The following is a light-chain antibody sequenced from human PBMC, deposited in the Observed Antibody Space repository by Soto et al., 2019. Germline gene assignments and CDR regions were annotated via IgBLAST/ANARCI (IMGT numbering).Light chain of an antibody. CDR1: SRDIGAYNY. Sequence: QSALTQPPSASGSRGQSVASSCTATSRDIGAYNYVSWYQQHPGKAPKLMIYDVTTRPSGVPDRFSGSKSGNTASLTVSGLLAEDEADYYCSLYAGGNNVVFGGGTKLTVL. CDR3: SLYAGGNNVV. CDR2: DVT. V-gene: IGLV2-8*01. J-gene: IGLJ2*01.